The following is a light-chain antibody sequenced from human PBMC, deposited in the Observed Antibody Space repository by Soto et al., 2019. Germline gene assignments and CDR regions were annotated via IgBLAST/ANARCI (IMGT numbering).Light chain of an antibody. J-gene: IGKJ1*01. CDR2: GAS. Sequence: EIVLTQSPGTLSLSPGERATLSCRASQSLTNNYFAWYQQKPGRALRLLIDGASTRATGIPDRFSGSGSGIDFTLSISRLEPEDVAVYYCQQYEAVVTFGQGTKVEI. CDR1: QSLTNNY. V-gene: IGKV3-20*01. CDR3: QQYEAVVT.